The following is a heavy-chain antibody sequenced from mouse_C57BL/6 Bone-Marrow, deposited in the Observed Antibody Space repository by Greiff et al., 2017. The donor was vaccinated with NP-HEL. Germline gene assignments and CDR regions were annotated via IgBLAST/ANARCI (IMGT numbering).Heavy chain of an antibody. Sequence: QVQLQQPGAELVRPGSSVKLSCKASGYTFTSYWMDWVKQRPGQGLEWIGNIYPSDSETHYNQKFKDKATLTVDKSSSTAYMQLSSLTSEDSAVYYCARGGVYYDYDDGAMDYWGQGTSVTVSS. J-gene: IGHJ4*01. D-gene: IGHD2-4*01. CDR1: GYTFTSYW. V-gene: IGHV1-61*01. CDR2: IYPSDSET. CDR3: ARGGVYYDYDDGAMDY.